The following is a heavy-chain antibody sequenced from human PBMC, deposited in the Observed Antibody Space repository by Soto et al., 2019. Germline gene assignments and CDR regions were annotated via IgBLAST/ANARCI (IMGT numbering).Heavy chain of an antibody. CDR2: ISTYNGNT. D-gene: IGHD6-13*01. J-gene: IGHJ4*02. Sequence: QVQLVQSGGEVKKPGASVNISCKATGYTFISYSITWVRQAPGQGLEWMGWISTYNGNTKYAQSLQGRVTLTGDTSTNTAFMEIRGLRSDDTAIYYCAREGAHSTGWYDYFDQWGQGTLVAVSS. V-gene: IGHV1-18*04. CDR1: GYTFISYS. CDR3: AREGAHSTGWYDYFDQ.